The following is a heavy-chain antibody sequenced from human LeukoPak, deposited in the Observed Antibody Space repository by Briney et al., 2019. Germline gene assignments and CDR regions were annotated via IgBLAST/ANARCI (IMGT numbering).Heavy chain of an antibody. J-gene: IGHJ4*02. CDR2: INHSGST. CDR3: ARVEDSGYDWGYFDY. CDR1: GGSFSGYY. V-gene: IGHV4-34*01. Sequence: SETLSLTCAVYGGSFSGYYWSWIRQPPGKGLGWIGEINHSGSTNYNPSLKSRVTISVDTSKNQFSLKLSSVTAADTAVYYCARVEDSGYDWGYFDYWGQGTLVTVSS. D-gene: IGHD5-12*01.